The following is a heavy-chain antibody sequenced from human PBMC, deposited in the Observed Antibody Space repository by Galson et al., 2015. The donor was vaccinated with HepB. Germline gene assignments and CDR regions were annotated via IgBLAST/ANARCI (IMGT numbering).Heavy chain of an antibody. CDR3: ANMYSSSQGGAYWYFDL. CDR1: GFTFSSYA. J-gene: IGHJ2*01. D-gene: IGHD6-6*01. Sequence: SLRLSCAASGFTFSSYAMSWVRQAPGKGLEWVSAISGSGGSTYYADSVKGRFTISRDNSKNTLYLQMNSLRAEDTAVYYCANMYSSSQGGAYWYFDLWGRGTLVTVSS. V-gene: IGHV3-23*01. CDR2: ISGSGGST.